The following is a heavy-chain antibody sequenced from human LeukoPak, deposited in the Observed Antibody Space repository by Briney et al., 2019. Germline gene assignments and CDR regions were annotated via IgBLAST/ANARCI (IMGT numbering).Heavy chain of an antibody. Sequence: GGSLRLSCAASGFTFSNYWMHWVRQAPGKGLVWVPCINNDGSSTDYADSVKGRFTISRDNAKNTLYLQMNSLRAEDTAVHYCARPDLMRELRFDPWGQGTLVTVSS. J-gene: IGHJ5*02. CDR2: INNDGSST. CDR3: ARPDLMRELRFDP. V-gene: IGHV3-74*01. D-gene: IGHD1-7*01. CDR1: GFTFSNYW.